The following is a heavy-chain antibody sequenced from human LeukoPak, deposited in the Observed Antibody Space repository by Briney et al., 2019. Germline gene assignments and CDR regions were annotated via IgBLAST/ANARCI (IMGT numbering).Heavy chain of an antibody. CDR3: ARRTSCYCVDY. D-gene: IGHD2-2*01. CDR2: IYYSGST. V-gene: IGHV4-39*07. CDR1: GGSISSSSYY. Sequence: SETLSLTCTVSGGSISSSSYYWGWIRQPPGKGLEWIGSIYYSGSTYYNPSLKSRVTISVDTSKNQFSLKLSSVTAADTAVYYCARRTSCYCVDYWGQGTLVTVSS. J-gene: IGHJ4*02.